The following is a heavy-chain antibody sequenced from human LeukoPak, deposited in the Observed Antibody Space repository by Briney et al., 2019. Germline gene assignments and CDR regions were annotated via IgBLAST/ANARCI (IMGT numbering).Heavy chain of an antibody. CDR3: ARDSFDFSRPGSERIADLPDY. CDR1: GFTFSSHA. V-gene: IGHV3-30*01. Sequence: GGSLRLSCAASGFTFSSHAMYWVRQAPGKGLDWVAVISFDGSDKFYAESVRGRFTISRDDSKNTLYLQMTSLRAEDTSVYYCARDSFDFSRPGSERIADLPDYWGQGTLVTVSS. D-gene: IGHD3-3*01. CDR2: ISFDGSDK. J-gene: IGHJ4*02.